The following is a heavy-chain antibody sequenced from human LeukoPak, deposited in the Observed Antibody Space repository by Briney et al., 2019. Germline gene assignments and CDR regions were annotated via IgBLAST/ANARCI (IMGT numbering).Heavy chain of an antibody. J-gene: IGHJ4*02. CDR2: ISAYSGNT. CDR3: ARGYYYDSSGYYPDDY. Sequence: ASVKVSFKASGYTFTSYGISWVRQAPGQGLEWMGWISAYSGNTKYAQNLQGRATMTTDTSTSTAYMELRSLRSDDTAVYYCARGYYYDSSGYYPDDYWGQGTLVTVSS. CDR1: GYTFTSYG. V-gene: IGHV1-18*01. D-gene: IGHD3-22*01.